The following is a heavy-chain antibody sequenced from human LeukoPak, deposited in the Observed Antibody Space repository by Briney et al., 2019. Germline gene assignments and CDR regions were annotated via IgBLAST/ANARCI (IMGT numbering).Heavy chain of an antibody. Sequence: GGSLRLSCAASGFTFSSYEMNWVRQAPGKGLEWVSYISSSGSTIYYADSVKGRFTISRDNARNSLYLQMNSLRGEDTAVYYCARDLGPSYSEYDWRGIFDYWGQGTLVTFSS. D-gene: IGHD5-12*01. J-gene: IGHJ4*02. CDR3: ARDLGPSYSEYDWRGIFDY. CDR2: ISSSGSTI. V-gene: IGHV3-48*03. CDR1: GFTFSSYE.